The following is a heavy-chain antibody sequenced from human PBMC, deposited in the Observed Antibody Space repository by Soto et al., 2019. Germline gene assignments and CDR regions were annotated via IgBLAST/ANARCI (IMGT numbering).Heavy chain of an antibody. CDR3: ARADKYYYNNDMDV. Sequence: SQTLSLTCVISGAIVSSKSAAWNWIRQSPSRGLEWLGRTYYSSKWYNDYAVSVKSRITINPDTSKNQFSLQLNAVTPEDKSVNYCARADKYYYNNDMDVWGQGTTVTVSS. CDR2: TYYSSKWYN. V-gene: IGHV6-1*01. J-gene: IGHJ6*02. CDR1: GAIVSSKSAA.